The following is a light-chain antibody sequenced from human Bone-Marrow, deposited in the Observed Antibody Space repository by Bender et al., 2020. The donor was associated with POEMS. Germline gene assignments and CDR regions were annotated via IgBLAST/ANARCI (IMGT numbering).Light chain of an antibody. J-gene: IGLJ3*02. CDR1: SSNIGAHA. V-gene: IGLV1-44*01. CDR2: SSH. CDR3: AVWDDSLDGWV. Sequence: QSVLTQPPSASGTPGQRVTISCSGGSSNIGAHAVNWYQHLPGKTPQLLIYSSHRRPSAVPDRFSVSRSGTSASLAISGLQSEDEADYYCAVWDDSLDGWVFGGGAKLTVL.